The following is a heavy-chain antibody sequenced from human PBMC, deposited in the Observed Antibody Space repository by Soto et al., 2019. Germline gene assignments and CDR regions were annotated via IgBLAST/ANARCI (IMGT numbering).Heavy chain of an antibody. CDR2: ISAYNGNT. CDR1: GYTLTSYG. CDR3: ARDRMRGYCSSTSCYPNWFDP. J-gene: IGHJ5*02. Sequence: ASVKVSCKASGYTLTSYGISWVRQAPGQGLEWMGWISAYNGNTNYAQKLQGRVTMTTDTSTSTAYMELRSLRSDDTAVYYCARDRMRGYCSSTSCYPNWFDPWGQGTLVTVSS. V-gene: IGHV1-18*01. D-gene: IGHD2-2*01.